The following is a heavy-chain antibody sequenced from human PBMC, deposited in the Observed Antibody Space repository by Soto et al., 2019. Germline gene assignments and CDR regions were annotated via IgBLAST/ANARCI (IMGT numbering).Heavy chain of an antibody. Sequence: EVQLVESGGGLVKPGGSLRLSCAASGFRFSTYSMNWVRQAPGKGLEWVASISTTNSYIYYADSVRGRFTISRDNAKNSMFLPMNSLRAEDTAVYYCTRDPVPDSSGYFPFDYWGQGTLVTVSS. CDR2: ISTTNSYI. D-gene: IGHD3-22*01. CDR1: GFRFSTYS. J-gene: IGHJ4*02. V-gene: IGHV3-21*01. CDR3: TRDPVPDSSGYFPFDY.